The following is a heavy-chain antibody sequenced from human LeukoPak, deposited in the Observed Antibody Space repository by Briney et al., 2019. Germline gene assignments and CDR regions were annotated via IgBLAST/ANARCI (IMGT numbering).Heavy chain of an antibody. D-gene: IGHD3-22*01. CDR3: ARRRAITMIVVVITSYFDY. CDR1: GGSFSGYY. J-gene: IGHJ4*02. V-gene: IGHV4-34*01. CDR2: INHSGST. Sequence: SETLSLTCAVYGGSFSGYYWSWIRQPPGKGLEWIGEINHSGSTNYNPSLKSRVTISVDTSKSQFSLKLSSVTAADTAVYYCARRRAITMIVVVITSYFDYWGQGTLVTVSS.